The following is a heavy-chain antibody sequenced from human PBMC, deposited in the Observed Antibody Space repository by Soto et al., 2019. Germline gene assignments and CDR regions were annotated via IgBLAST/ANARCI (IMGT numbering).Heavy chain of an antibody. V-gene: IGHV4-59*01. Sequence: SETLSLTCTVSGGSISSYYWCWIRQPPGKGLEWIGYIYYSGSTNYNPSLKSRVTISVDTSKNQFSLKLSSVTAADTAVYYCARRHGDYETFDYWGQGTLVTVSS. J-gene: IGHJ4*02. CDR2: IYYSGST. D-gene: IGHD4-17*01. CDR3: ARRHGDYETFDY. CDR1: GGSISSYY.